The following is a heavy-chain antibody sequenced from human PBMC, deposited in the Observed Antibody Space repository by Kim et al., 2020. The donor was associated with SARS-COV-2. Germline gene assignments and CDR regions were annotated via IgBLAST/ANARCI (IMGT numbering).Heavy chain of an antibody. CDR3: ANFGSRWRKWFDP. J-gene: IGHJ5*02. CDR2: FYYSGST. D-gene: IGHD6-13*01. V-gene: IGHV4-39*01. Sequence: SETLSLTCTVSGGSISSSSYYWGWIRQPPGKGLEWIWRFYYSGSTYYNPSLKSRVTISVDTSKNQFSLKLSSVTAADTAVYYCANFGSRWRKWFDPWGQGTLVTVSS. CDR1: GGSISSSSYY.